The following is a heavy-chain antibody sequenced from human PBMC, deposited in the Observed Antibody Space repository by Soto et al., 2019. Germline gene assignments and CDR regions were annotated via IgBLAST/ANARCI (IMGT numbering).Heavy chain of an antibody. D-gene: IGHD6-19*01. V-gene: IGHV1-69*13. CDR1: GGTFSSYA. CDR3: AARIAVAGPREDYYYGMDV. CDR2: IIPIFGTA. Sequence: SVKVSCKASGGTFSSYAISWVRQAPGQGLEWMGGIIPIFGTANYAQKFQGRVTITADESTSTAYMELSSLRSEDTAVYYCAARIAVAGPREDYYYGMDVWGQGTTVTVSS. J-gene: IGHJ6*02.